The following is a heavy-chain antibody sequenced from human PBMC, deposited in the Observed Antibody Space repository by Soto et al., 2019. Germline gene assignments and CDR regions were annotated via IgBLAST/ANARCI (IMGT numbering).Heavy chain of an antibody. CDR2: ISYDGSNK. J-gene: IGHJ4*02. CDR1: GFTFSSYA. CDR3: ARDRAGYSSSWYDY. Sequence: QVQLVESGGGVVQPGRSLRLSCAASGFTFSSYAMHWVRQAPGKGLEWVAVISYDGSNKYCADSVKGRFTISRDNSKNTLYLQMNSLRAEDTAVYYCARDRAGYSSSWYDYWGQGTLVTVSS. V-gene: IGHV3-30-3*01. D-gene: IGHD6-13*01.